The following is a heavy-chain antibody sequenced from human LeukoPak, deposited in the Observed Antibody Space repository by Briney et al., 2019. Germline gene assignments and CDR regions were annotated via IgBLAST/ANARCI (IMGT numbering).Heavy chain of an antibody. J-gene: IGHJ4*02. V-gene: IGHV3-30*04. Sequence: GRSLRLSCAASGFTFSSYAMHWVRQAPGKGLEWVAVISCDGSNKYYADSVKGRFTISRDNSKNTLYLQMNSLRAEDTAVYYCARESLVGAFDYWGQGTLVTVSS. CDR1: GFTFSSYA. CDR3: ARESLVGAFDY. CDR2: ISCDGSNK. D-gene: IGHD1-26*01.